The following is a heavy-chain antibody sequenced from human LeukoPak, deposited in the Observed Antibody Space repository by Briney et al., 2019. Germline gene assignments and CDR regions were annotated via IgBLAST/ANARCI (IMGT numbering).Heavy chain of an antibody. Sequence: SETLSLTCTASGGSISSYYWSWIRQPPGKGLEWIGYIYYSGSTNYNPSLKSRVTISVDTSKNQFSLKLSSVTAADTAVYYCARIVLDNWNDVGYFDYWGQGTLVTVSS. CDR2: IYYSGST. J-gene: IGHJ4*02. CDR3: ARIVLDNWNDVGYFDY. CDR1: GGSISSYY. V-gene: IGHV4-59*01. D-gene: IGHD1-1*01.